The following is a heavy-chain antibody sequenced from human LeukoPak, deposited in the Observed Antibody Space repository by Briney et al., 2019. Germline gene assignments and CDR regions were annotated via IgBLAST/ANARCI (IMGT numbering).Heavy chain of an antibody. J-gene: IGHJ5*01. Sequence: PSQTLSLTCTVSGGSISSGSYFWSWIRQPAGKGLEWIGRIYTSGTTNYNPSLRGRVTISADTSRNQFSLKLSSVTAADTAVYYCARDQENGYDSWGQGTLVTVSS. CDR2: IYTSGTT. CDR3: ARDQENGYDS. V-gene: IGHV4-61*02. D-gene: IGHD5-24*01. CDR1: GGSISSGSYF.